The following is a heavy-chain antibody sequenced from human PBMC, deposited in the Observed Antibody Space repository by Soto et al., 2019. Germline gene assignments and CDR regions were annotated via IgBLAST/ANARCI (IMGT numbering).Heavy chain of an antibody. CDR2: IYYSGST. Sequence: QVQLQESGPGLVKPSQTLFLTCTVSGGSISSGDYYWSWIRQPPGKGLEWIGYIYYSGSTYYNPSLKSRVTISVDTSKNQFSLKLSSVTAADTAVYYCARVTVTLGYYYYYGMDVWGQGTTVTVSS. D-gene: IGHD4-17*01. CDR3: ARVTVTLGYYYYYGMDV. J-gene: IGHJ6*02. V-gene: IGHV4-30-4*01. CDR1: GGSISSGDYY.